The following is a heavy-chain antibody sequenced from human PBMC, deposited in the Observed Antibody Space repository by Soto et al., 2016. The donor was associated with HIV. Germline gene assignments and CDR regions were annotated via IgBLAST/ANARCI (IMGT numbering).Heavy chain of an antibody. CDR1: GVSVSSGSYY. D-gene: IGHD4-4*01. J-gene: IGHJ5*02. CDR3: ARVDYKYNWFDP. V-gene: IGHV4-61*01. Sequence: QVQLQESGPGLVKPSETLSLTCTVSGVSVSSGSYYWSWIRQPPGKGLEWIGYIDYSGSTNYNPSLKSRVTIPVDTSKNQFSLKLRSVTAADTAVYYCARVDYKYNWFDPGARDPGHRLL. CDR2: IDYSGST.